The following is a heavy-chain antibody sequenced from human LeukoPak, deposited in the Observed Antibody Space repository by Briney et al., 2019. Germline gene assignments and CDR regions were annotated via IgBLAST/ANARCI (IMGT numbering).Heavy chain of an antibody. CDR3: AKGRDGYNHDAFDI. V-gene: IGHV3-21*01. D-gene: IGHD5-24*01. Sequence: GGSLRLSCAASGFILSSYTMNWVRQAPGKGLEWVSSISSGSTYIYYLDSVKGRFTVSRDNAKNSLYLQVNSLRAEDTAVYYCAKGRDGYNHDAFDIWGQGTMVTVSS. J-gene: IGHJ3*02. CDR2: ISSGSTYI. CDR1: GFILSSYT.